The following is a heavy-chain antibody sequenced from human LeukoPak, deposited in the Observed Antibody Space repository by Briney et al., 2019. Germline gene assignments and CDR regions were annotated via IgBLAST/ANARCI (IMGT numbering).Heavy chain of an antibody. CDR3: ARDTRYSGYALDY. V-gene: IGHV1-2*02. CDR1: EYTFTGYY. Sequence: ASVKVSCKASEYTFTGYYMHWVRQAPGQGLEWMGWINPNSGGTNYAQKFQGRVTMTRDTSISTAYMELSRLRSDDTAVYYCARDTRYSGYALDYWGQGTLVTVSS. J-gene: IGHJ4*02. CDR2: INPNSGGT. D-gene: IGHD5-12*01.